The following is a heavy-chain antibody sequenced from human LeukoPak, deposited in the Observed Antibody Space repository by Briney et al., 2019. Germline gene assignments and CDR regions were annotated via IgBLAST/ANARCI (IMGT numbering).Heavy chain of an antibody. V-gene: IGHV1-18*01. CDR2: ISAYNGNT. CDR1: GYTFTSYG. CDR3: ARVPGVREYYYDSSGYYWVDY. D-gene: IGHD3-22*01. J-gene: IGHJ4*02. Sequence: ASVKVSCKASGYTFTSYGISWVRQAPGQGLEWMGWISAYNGNTNYAQKLQGRVTMTTDTSTSTAYMELRSLRSDDTAVYYCARVPGVREYYYDSSGYYWVDYWGQGTLVTVSS.